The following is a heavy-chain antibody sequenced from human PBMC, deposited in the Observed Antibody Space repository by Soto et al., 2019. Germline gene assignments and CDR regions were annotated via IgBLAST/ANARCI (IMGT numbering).Heavy chain of an antibody. Sequence: EVQLVESGGGLVQPGGSRRLSCAASGFTISNYSMNWVRQAPGKGLEGVSYISSSSGTIFYADSVRGRFTISRDNAKNSLSLLMNSLRDEDTAVYYCARDSYCGGDCYNDAFDIWGQGTMVTVSS. D-gene: IGHD2-21*02. CDR3: ARDSYCGGDCYNDAFDI. V-gene: IGHV3-48*02. J-gene: IGHJ3*02. CDR1: GFTISNYS. CDR2: ISSSSGTI.